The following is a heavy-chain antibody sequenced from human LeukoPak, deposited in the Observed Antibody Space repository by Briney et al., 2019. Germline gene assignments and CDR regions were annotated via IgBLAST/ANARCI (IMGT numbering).Heavy chain of an antibody. CDR1: GFTFDDYG. J-gene: IGHJ4*02. V-gene: IGHV3-20*04. CDR3: ARGYYDSSGSHFDY. D-gene: IGHD3-22*01. CDR2: INWNGGST. Sequence: GGSLRLSCAASGFTFDDYGMSWVRQAPGKGLEWVSGINWNGGSTGYADSAKGRFTISRDNAKNSLYLQMNSLRAEDTAVYYCARGYYDSSGSHFDYWGQGTLVTVSS.